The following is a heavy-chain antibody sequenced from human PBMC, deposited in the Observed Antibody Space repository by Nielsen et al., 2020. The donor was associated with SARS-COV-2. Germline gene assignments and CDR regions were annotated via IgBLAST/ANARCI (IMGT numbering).Heavy chain of an antibody. J-gene: IGHJ4*02. D-gene: IGHD3-10*01. CDR2: ISAYNGNT. V-gene: IGHV1-18*01. CDR3: ARGGPRGITMVRGVTPDY. Sequence: ASVKVSCKASGYTFTSYGISWVRQAPGQGLEWMGWISAYNGNTNYAQKLQGRVTMTTDTSTSTAYMELRSLRSDDTAVYYCARGGPRGITMVRGVTPDYWGQGTLVTVSS. CDR1: GYTFTSYG.